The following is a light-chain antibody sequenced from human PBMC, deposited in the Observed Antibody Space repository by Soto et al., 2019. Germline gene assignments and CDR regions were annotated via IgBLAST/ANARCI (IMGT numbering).Light chain of an antibody. CDR2: GAS. CDR1: QSVXSN. J-gene: IGKJ4*01. Sequence: IVVTQSASTLSVSPGERATLSCRASQSVXSNFAWYKQKPGQAPRFLIXGASNRATGIPARFSGSGSGTEFTLTISSLQSEDFAGYYCQQYNNWPPRTFGGGTKVDIK. CDR3: QQYNNWPPRT. V-gene: IGKV3-15*01.